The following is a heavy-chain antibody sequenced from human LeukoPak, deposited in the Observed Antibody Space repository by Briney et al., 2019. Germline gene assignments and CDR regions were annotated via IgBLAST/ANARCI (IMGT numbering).Heavy chain of an antibody. V-gene: IGHV4-39*01. J-gene: IGHJ5*02. CDR3: ARLRYCSRTSCSPIDP. CDR2: IYYSGST. D-gene: IGHD2-2*01. Sequence: SETLSLTCTVSGGSISSSSYYWGWIRQPPGKGLEWIGSIYYSGSTYYNPSLKSRVTISVDTSKNQFSLKLSSVTAADTAVYYCARLRYCSRTSCSPIDPWGQGTPATVSS. CDR1: GGSISSSSYY.